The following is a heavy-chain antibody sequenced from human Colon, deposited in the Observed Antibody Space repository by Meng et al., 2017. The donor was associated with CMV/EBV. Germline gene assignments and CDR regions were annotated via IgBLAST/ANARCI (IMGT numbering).Heavy chain of an antibody. CDR3: ARGSFD. V-gene: IGHV3-66*02. J-gene: IGHJ1*01. CDR1: GFTVSNNY. CDR2: ISDAGNT. Sequence: GESLKISCAASGFTVSNNYMNWVRQAPGKGLEWVSVISDAGNTYYADSVRGRFTSSRDNSKNTLSLQMHILRVEDTAVYYCARGSFDWGQGPLVTVSS. D-gene: IGHD2/OR15-2a*01.